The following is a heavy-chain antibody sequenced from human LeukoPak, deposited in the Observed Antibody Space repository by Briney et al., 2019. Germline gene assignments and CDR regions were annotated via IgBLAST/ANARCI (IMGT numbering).Heavy chain of an antibody. D-gene: IGHD5-24*01. CDR3: AKEGRWLQLGGAFDI. J-gene: IGHJ3*02. CDR1: GFTFSTYG. CDR2: IRYDGSNK. V-gene: IGHV3-30*02. Sequence: PGGSLRLSCAASGFTFSTYGMHWVRQAPGKGLEWVALIRYDGSNKYYADSVKGRFTISRDNSKNTLYLQMSSLRPEDTAVYYCAKEGRWLQLGGAFDIWGQGTMVTVSS.